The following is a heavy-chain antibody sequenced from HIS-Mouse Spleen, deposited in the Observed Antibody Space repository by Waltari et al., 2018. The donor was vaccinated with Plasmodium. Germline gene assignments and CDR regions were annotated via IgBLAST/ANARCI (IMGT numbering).Heavy chain of an antibody. D-gene: IGHD6-13*01. CDR1: GFTFRSYG. J-gene: IGHJ2*01. Sequence: QVQLVESGGGVVQPGRSLRLSCAASGFTFRSYGMHWVRQAPGKGLEWVAVISYDGSNKYYVDSVKGRFTISRDNAKNSLYLQMNSLRAEDTAVYYCASSWYWYFDLWGRGTLVTVSS. CDR2: ISYDGSNK. CDR3: ASSWYWYFDL. V-gene: IGHV3-30*03.